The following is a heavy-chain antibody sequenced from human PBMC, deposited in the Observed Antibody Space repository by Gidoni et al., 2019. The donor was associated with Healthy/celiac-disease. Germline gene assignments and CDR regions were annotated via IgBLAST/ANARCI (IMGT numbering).Heavy chain of an antibody. CDR2: IYPGDSDT. D-gene: IGHD6-19*01. V-gene: IGHV5-51*01. CDR1: GYSFTRYW. Sequence: EVQLVQSGAEVKKPGESLKISCKGSGYSFTRYWIGWVRQIPGKGLEWMGIIYPGDSDTRYSPSFQGQVTISADKSISTAYLQWSSLKASDTAMYYCARRVSTGLVVSAFDIWGQGTMVTVSS. J-gene: IGHJ3*02. CDR3: ARRVSTGLVVSAFDI.